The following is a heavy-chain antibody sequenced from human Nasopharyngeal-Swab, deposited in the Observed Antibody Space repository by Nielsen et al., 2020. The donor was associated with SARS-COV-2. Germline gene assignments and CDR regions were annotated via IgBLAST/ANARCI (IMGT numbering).Heavy chain of an antibody. CDR3: AREDSNPYYDILTGSYYFDY. CDR2: ISSSSSTI. Sequence: GGSLRLSCAASGFTFSSYSMNWVRQAPGKGLEWVSYISSSSSTIYYADSVKGRFTISRDNAKNSLYLQMNSLRDEDTAVYYCAREDSNPYYDILTGSYYFDYWGQGTLVTVSS. D-gene: IGHD3-9*01. J-gene: IGHJ4*02. CDR1: GFTFSSYS. V-gene: IGHV3-48*02.